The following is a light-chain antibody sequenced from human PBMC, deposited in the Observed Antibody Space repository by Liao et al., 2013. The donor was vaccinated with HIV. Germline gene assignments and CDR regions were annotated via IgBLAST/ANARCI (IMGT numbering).Light chain of an antibody. CDR3: QAWDRGMGV. V-gene: IGLV3-21*01. J-gene: IGLJ1*01. CDR1: NIGIKN. Sequence: SYVLTQPPSVSAALGMTARITCSGNNIGIKNVHWYRQRPGQAPVLLIYYDRARPSGIPERFSGSNSGNTATLTISGAQAMDEGDYYCQAWDRGMGVFGTGTKVTVL. CDR2: YDR.